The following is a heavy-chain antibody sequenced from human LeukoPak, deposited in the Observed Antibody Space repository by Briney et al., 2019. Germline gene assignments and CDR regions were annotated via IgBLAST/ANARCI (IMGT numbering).Heavy chain of an antibody. CDR3: AKRPAGWYYFDY. D-gene: IGHD6-19*01. J-gene: IGHJ4*02. Sequence: GGSLRLSCAASGFTFSSYAMSWVRQAPGKGLEWVSAISGSGGSTYYADSVKGRFTISRDNSKNTLYLQMNSLRAEDTAVYCCAKRPAGWYYFDYWGQGTLVAVSS. CDR2: ISGSGGST. CDR1: GFTFSSYA. V-gene: IGHV3-23*01.